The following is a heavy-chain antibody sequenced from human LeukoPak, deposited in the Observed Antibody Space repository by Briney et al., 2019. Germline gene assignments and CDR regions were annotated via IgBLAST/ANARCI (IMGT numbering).Heavy chain of an antibody. J-gene: IGHJ6*03. CDR1: GFTFSSYA. V-gene: IGHV3-23*01. CDR2: ISGSGGST. Sequence: PGGSLRLSCAASGFTFSSYAMSWVRQAPGKGLEWVSAISGSGGSTYYADSVKGLFTISRDHSKNTLYLQMNSLRAEDTAVYYCAKGGVVVPAAIAFLWNYYYYMDVWGKGTTVTVSS. D-gene: IGHD2-2*02. CDR3: AKGGVVVPAAIAFLWNYYYYMDV.